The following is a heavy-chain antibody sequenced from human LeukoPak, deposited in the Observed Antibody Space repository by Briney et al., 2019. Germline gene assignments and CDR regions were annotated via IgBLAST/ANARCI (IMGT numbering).Heavy chain of an antibody. J-gene: IGHJ4*02. Sequence: PSQTLSLTCSVSGGSISTYYWSWIRQPPGKGLEWIGYIYYSGSTNYNRSLKSRVTISLDTSKNQFSLRLTSVTAADTAVYYRARETDTNFFDYWGQGTLVTVSS. CDR2: IYYSGST. V-gene: IGHV4-59*12. CDR3: ARETDTNFFDY. D-gene: IGHD2-2*01. CDR1: GGSISTYY.